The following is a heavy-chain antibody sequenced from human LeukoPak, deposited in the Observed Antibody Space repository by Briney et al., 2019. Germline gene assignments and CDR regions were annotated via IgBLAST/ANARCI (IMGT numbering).Heavy chain of an antibody. Sequence: SETLSLTCAVSGGSISSSNWWSWVRQPPGKGLEWIGEIYQSGNTNYNPSLKSRVTISVDKSKNEFSLKLTSVTAADTAVYYCARAPGGQQRYFDYWGQGTLVTVSS. CDR2: IYQSGNT. J-gene: IGHJ4*02. CDR3: ARAPGGQQRYFDY. V-gene: IGHV4-4*02. D-gene: IGHD6-13*01. CDR1: GGSISSSNW.